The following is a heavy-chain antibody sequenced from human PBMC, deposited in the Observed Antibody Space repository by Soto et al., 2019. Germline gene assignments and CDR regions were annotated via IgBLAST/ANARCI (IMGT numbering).Heavy chain of an antibody. CDR1: GYTFTSYD. V-gene: IGHV1-8*01. J-gene: IGHJ5*02. CDR2: MNPNSGNT. D-gene: IGHD6-13*01. Sequence: QVQLVQSGAEVKKPGASVKVSCKASGYTFTSYDINWVRQATGQGLEWMGWMNPNSGNTRYEQKFQGRVTVTRTTSIGTAYMELSSLRSEDTAVYYCARGSKGSSWYAYWFDPWGQGTLVTVSS. CDR3: ARGSKGSSWYAYWFDP.